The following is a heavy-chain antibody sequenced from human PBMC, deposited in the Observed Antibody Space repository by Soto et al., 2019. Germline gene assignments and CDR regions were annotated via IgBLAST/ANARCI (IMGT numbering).Heavy chain of an antibody. D-gene: IGHD6-13*01. Sequence: QVQLVESGGGVVQPGKSPRLSCAASRFTFSSYAMDWVRQAPGKGLEWVAVISHDGSEKYYGDSVKGRFTISRDNPKNTVYLQMNSLRPEDTAVYYCARAAAYFYHYYYAMDVWGQGTAVTVSS. CDR3: ARAAAYFYHYYYAMDV. CDR1: RFTFSSYA. J-gene: IGHJ6*02. V-gene: IGHV3-30-3*01. CDR2: ISHDGSEK.